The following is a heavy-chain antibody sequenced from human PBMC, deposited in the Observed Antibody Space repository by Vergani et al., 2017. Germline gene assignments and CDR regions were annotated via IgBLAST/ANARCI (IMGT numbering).Heavy chain of an antibody. CDR1: GFTFSTYW. V-gene: IGHV3-7*03. CDR2: IKPDGSEG. CDR3: ARAVRFLEWLSIYFDS. Sequence: EVQLVEAGGGLVQPGGSLRLSCAASGFTFSTYWMTWVRQAPGKGLEWVAIIKPDGSEGYYVDSVKGRFTVSRDNAKNSLYLQMNSLRAEDTAVYYCARAVRFLEWLSIYFDSWGQGTLVPVSS. J-gene: IGHJ4*02. D-gene: IGHD3-3*01.